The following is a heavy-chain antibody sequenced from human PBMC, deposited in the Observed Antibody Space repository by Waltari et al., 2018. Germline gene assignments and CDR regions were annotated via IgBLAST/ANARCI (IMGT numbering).Heavy chain of an antibody. CDR3: ARVGGDGYNWAPEY. V-gene: IGHV1-3*01. D-gene: IGHD1-1*01. Sequence: QVQLEQSGAEVKKPGASVRVSCKASGYNFIIYGIHWVRQAPGQSLEWMGWIHAANGKTDYSQKMQGRVTMTRDTSANTAYMELSSLTSEDTAVYYCARVGGDGYNWAPEYWGQGTLVTVSS. CDR2: IHAANGKT. CDR1: GYNFIIYG. J-gene: IGHJ4*02.